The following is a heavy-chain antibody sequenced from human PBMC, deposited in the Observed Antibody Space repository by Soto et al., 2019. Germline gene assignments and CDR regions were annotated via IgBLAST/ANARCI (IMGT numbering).Heavy chain of an antibody. V-gene: IGHV1-18*01. CDR2: ISAYNGNT. CDR3: LGGRAKTRGLMVYAYFDY. CDR1: GYTFTSYG. J-gene: IGHJ4*02. Sequence: ASVKVSCKASGYTFTSYGISWVRQAPGQGLEWMGWISAYNGNTNYAQKLQGRVTMTTDTSTSTAYMELRSLRSDDTAVYYCLGGRAKTRGLMVYAYFDYWGQGTLVTVSS. D-gene: IGHD2-8*01.